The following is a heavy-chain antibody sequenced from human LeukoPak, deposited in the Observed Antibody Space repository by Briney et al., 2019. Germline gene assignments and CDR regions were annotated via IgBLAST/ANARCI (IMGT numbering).Heavy chain of an antibody. Sequence: GGSLRLSCAASGFTFDDYAMHWVRQAPGKGLEWVSGISWNSGSIGYADSVEGRFTISRDNAKNSLYLQMNSLRAEDMALYYCAKDSGYGDYKAFDYWGQGTLVTVSS. V-gene: IGHV3-9*03. J-gene: IGHJ4*02. CDR1: GFTFDDYA. CDR2: ISWNSGSI. D-gene: IGHD4-17*01. CDR3: AKDSGYGDYKAFDY.